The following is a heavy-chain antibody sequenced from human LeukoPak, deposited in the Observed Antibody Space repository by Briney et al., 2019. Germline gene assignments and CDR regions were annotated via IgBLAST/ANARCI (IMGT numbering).Heavy chain of an antibody. CDR2: MNQDGSEK. Sequence: GGSLRLSCAASGFTFSSYAMSWVRQAPGKGLEWVANMNQDGSEKNYMDSLKGRFTISRDNAKNSLFLQMDSLRAEDTAVYYCARNALPYAFDIWGQGTMVTVSS. D-gene: IGHD2-15*01. V-gene: IGHV3-7*05. CDR1: GFTFSSYA. J-gene: IGHJ3*02. CDR3: ARNALPYAFDI.